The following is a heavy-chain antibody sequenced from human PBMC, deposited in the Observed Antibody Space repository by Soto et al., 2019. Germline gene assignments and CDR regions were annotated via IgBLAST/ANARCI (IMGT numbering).Heavy chain of an antibody. CDR3: ARETTYDILTAYYGNWFDP. CDR2: ISSSSTYI. CDR1: GFTFSSYN. D-gene: IGHD3-9*01. J-gene: IGHJ5*02. V-gene: IGHV3-21*01. Sequence: EVQLVESGGGLVKPGGSLRLSCAASGFTFSSYNMNWVRQAPGKGLEWVSSISSSSTYIYYADSVKGRFTISRDNAKNPLYLQKNRLRAEATAVYYCARETTYDILTAYYGNWFDPWGQGTLVTVYS.